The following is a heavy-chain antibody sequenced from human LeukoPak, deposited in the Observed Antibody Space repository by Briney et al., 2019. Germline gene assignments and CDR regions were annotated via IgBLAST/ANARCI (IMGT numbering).Heavy chain of an antibody. D-gene: IGHD2-2*01. J-gene: IGHJ6*04. V-gene: IGHV3-30*04. Sequence: PGGSLRLSCAASGFTFRSYAMHWVRQAPGKGLEWVAVTSYDGSNKYYADSVKGRFTISRDNSKNTLYLQMNSLRAEDTAVYYCARESCSSTSCYYYYYNGMDVWGKGTTVTDSS. CDR3: ARESCSSTSCYYYYYNGMDV. CDR1: GFTFRSYA. CDR2: TSYDGSNK.